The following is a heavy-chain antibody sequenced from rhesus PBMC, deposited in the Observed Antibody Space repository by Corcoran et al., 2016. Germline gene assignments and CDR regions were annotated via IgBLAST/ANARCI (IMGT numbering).Heavy chain of an antibody. CDR2: IYGSGSST. CDR3: ARGQANGYFDY. V-gene: IGHV4S11*01. CDR1: GGSISSNY. J-gene: IGHJ4*01. Sequence: QLQLQESGPGLGKPSETRSLTCAVAGGSISSNYCSWIGHRSGKGLECIGRIYGSGSSTNYNAALKSRVTLSVATSKTQLSLKLSSVTAADTAVYYCARGQANGYFDYWGQGVLVTVSS.